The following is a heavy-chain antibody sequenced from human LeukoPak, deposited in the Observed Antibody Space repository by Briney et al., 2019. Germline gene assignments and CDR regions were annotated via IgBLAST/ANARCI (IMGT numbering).Heavy chain of an antibody. D-gene: IGHD3-22*01. Sequence: SETLSLTCTVSGGSISSGDYYWSWIRQPPGKGLEWIGYIYYSGSTYYNPSLKSRVTISVDTSKNQFSLKLSSVTAADTAVYYCARAAWYYDSSGYYYGGNWFDPWGQGTLVTVSS. CDR1: GGSISSGDYY. V-gene: IGHV4-30-4*01. CDR2: IYYSGST. CDR3: ARAAWYYDSSGYYYGGNWFDP. J-gene: IGHJ5*02.